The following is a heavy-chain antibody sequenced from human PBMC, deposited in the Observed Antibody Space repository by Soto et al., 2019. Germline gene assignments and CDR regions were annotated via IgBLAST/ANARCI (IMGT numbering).Heavy chain of an antibody. CDR2: IIPIFGTA. V-gene: IGHV1-69*06. Sequence: ASVKVSCKASGGTFSGSGFSWVRQAPGQGLEWMGGIIPIFGTANYAQKFQGRVTITADKSTSTAYMELSSLRSEDTAVYYCARDHALITMVRGGPIYGMDVWGQGTTVTVSS. D-gene: IGHD3-10*01. CDR3: ARDHALITMVRGGPIYGMDV. J-gene: IGHJ6*02. CDR1: GGTFSGSG.